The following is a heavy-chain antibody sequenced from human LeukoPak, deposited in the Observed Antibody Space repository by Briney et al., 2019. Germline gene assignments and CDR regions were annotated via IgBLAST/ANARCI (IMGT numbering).Heavy chain of an antibody. CDR2: IYHSGST. CDR3: ARWYRGVWPFDY. J-gene: IGHJ4*02. D-gene: IGHD1-26*01. CDR1: GYSISSGYY. V-gene: IGHV4-38-2*02. Sequence: SETLSLTCTVSGYSISSGYYWGWIRQPPGKGLEWIGSIYHSGSTYYNPSLKSRVTISVDTSKNQFSLKLSSVTAADTAVYYCARWYRGVWPFDYWGQGTLVTVSS.